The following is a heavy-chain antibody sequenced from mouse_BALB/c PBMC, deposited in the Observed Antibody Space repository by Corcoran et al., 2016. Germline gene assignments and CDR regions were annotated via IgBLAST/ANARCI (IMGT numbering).Heavy chain of an antibody. V-gene: IGHV9-3-1*01. CDR3: ARPYDYDLAY. CDR2: INTYTGEP. CDR1: GYTFTNYG. J-gene: IGHJ3*01. D-gene: IGHD2-4*01. Sequence: QIQLVQSGPELKKPGETVKISCKASGYTFTNYGMNWVKQAPGKGLKWMGWINTYTGEPTYADDFKGRFAFSLETSASTAYLQINNLKNEDTATYFCARPYDYDLAYWGQGTLVTDSA.